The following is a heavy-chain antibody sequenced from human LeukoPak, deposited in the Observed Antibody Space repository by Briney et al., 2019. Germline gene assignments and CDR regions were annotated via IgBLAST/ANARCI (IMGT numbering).Heavy chain of an antibody. CDR3: AFYGSGVY. CDR2: IKNDGSMT. Sequence: GGSPRLSCAASGFTFSSYWMHWVRQAPGKGPVWVSRIKNDGSMTNYADSVQGRFTISRDNAKDTLYLQMNSLRADDTAVYYWAFYGSGVYWGQGALVTVSS. CDR1: GFTFSSYW. D-gene: IGHD3-10*01. V-gene: IGHV3-74*01. J-gene: IGHJ4*02.